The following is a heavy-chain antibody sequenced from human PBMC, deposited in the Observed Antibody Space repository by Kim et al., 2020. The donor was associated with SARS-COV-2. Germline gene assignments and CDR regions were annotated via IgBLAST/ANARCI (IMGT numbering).Heavy chain of an antibody. CDR3: ARMEVQLWPHFDY. Sequence: SETLSLTCTVSGGSISSGGYYWSWIRQHPGKGLEWIGYIYYSGSTYYNPSLKSRVTISVDTSKNQFSLKLSSVTAADTAVYYCARMEVQLWPHFDYWGQGTLVTVSS. D-gene: IGHD5-18*01. CDR2: IYYSGST. J-gene: IGHJ4*02. CDR1: GGSISSGGYY. V-gene: IGHV4-31*03.